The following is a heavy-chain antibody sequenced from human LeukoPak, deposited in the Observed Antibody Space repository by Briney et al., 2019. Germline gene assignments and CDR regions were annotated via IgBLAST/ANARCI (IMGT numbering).Heavy chain of an antibody. Sequence: ASVKVSCKVSGYTLTELSMHWVRQAPGKGLEWMGGFDPEDGETIYAQKFQGRVTMTEDTSTDTAYMELSSLRSEDTAVYYCATARLSSSSFDYWGQGTLVTVSS. D-gene: IGHD6-13*01. V-gene: IGHV1-24*01. CDR2: FDPEDGET. J-gene: IGHJ4*02. CDR1: GYTLTELS. CDR3: ATARLSSSSFDY.